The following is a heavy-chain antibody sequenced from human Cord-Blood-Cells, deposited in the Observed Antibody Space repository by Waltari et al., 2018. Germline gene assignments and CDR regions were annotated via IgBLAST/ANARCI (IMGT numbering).Heavy chain of an antibody. CDR1: GYTLTGYN. D-gene: IGHD1-26*01. J-gene: IGHJ4*02. V-gene: IGHV1-2*04. CDR3: ARVGEFESGSFDY. CDR2: INPSRGGT. Sequence: QVQLVKSGAEVQKHGASVKVSCKASGYTLTGYNMHWVGQAPGQGLEWMGWINPSRGGTNYARKFQGWLTMTSDTSISTAYMELSRLRSDDTAVYYCARVGEFESGSFDYWGQGTLVTVSS.